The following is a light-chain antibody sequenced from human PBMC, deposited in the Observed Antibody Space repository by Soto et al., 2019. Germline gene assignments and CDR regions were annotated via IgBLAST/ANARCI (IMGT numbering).Light chain of an antibody. CDR1: QSVGSY. CDR3: QQRSNWPLT. CDR2: DAS. V-gene: IGKV3-11*01. J-gene: IGKJ4*01. Sequence: EIVLTQSPATLSLSPGERATLSCRASQSVGSYLGWYQQKPGQAPRLLIYDASNRATGIPPRFSGSGSGTDFTLTVSSLEPEDFAVYYCQQRSNWPLTFGGGTKVHIK.